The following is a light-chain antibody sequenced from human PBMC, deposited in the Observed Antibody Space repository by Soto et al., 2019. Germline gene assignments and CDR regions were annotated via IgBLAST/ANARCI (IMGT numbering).Light chain of an antibody. CDR2: GAS. CDR1: QSFTTSS. CDR3: HQYGSSPGLFT. J-gene: IGKJ3*01. Sequence: EIVLTQSPGTLSLYPGERATLSCRATQSFTTSSLPWYQQKPGQAPRLLIYGASSRATGIPDRFSGSGSGADFTLTISRLEPEDFAVYYCHQYGSSPGLFTFGPGTKVDVK. V-gene: IGKV3-20*01.